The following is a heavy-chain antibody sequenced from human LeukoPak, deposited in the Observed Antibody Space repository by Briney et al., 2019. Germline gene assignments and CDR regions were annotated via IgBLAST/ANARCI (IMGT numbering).Heavy chain of an antibody. J-gene: IGHJ6*04. CDR1: GFTFSNYG. V-gene: IGHV3-21*06. Sequence: GGSLRLSCAASGFTFSNYGMTWVRQAPGKGLEWVSCISSDSNYIYYADSLKGRFTISRDNAKNSLYLQMNSLRVDDTAVYYCAELGITMIGGVWGKGTTVTISS. CDR3: AELGITMIGGV. CDR2: ISSDSNYI. D-gene: IGHD3-10*02.